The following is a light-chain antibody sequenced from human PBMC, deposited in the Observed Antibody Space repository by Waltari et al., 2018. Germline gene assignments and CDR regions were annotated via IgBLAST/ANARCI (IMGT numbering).Light chain of an antibody. V-gene: IGLV1-51*01. CDR1: SPKIGNYF. CDR3: ATWDNSLTAVV. CDR2: DDN. Sequence: QSVLTQPPSVSAAPGQKVTISCPGSSPKIGNYFVSWYHQLPGTTPKLLIYDDNKRPSGIPDRFSASKSGTSATLDIAGLQIGDEADYYCATWDNSLTAVVFGGGTKLTVL. J-gene: IGLJ3*02.